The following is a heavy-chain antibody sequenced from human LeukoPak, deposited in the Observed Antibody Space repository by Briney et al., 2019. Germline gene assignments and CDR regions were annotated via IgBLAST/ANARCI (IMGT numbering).Heavy chain of an antibody. CDR1: RFTFSSYS. V-gene: IGHV3-21*01. CDR2: ISSSSSYI. Sequence: GGSLRLSCAASRFTFSSYSMNWVRQAPGKGLEWVSSISSSSSYIYYADSAKGRFTISRDNAKNSLYLQMNSLRAEDTAVYYCASEPDPGELPHDYWGQGTLVTDSS. CDR3: ASEPDPGELPHDY. J-gene: IGHJ4*02. D-gene: IGHD1-26*01.